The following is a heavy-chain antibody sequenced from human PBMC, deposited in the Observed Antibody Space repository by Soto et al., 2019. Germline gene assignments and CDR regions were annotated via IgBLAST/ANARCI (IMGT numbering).Heavy chain of an antibody. Sequence: GGSLRLSCAASGFTFSSYSMNWVRQAPGKGLEWVSSISSSSSYIYYADSVKGRFTISRDNSKNTLYLQMNSLRAEDTAVYYCAKTYYYDSSGYYYSPGFYYYGMDVWGQGTTVTVSS. CDR2: ISSSSSYI. J-gene: IGHJ6*02. V-gene: IGHV3-21*04. D-gene: IGHD3-22*01. CDR3: AKTYYYDSSGYYYSPGFYYYGMDV. CDR1: GFTFSSYS.